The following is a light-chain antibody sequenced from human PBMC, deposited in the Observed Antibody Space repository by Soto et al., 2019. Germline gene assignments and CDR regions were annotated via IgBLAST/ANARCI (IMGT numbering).Light chain of an antibody. CDR3: QPRSNWPLT. CDR2: DAS. CDR1: QSVSSY. V-gene: IGKV3-11*01. Sequence: ETVLTQSPATLSLSPGERATLSCRASQSVSSYLAGYQQKPGQAPRLLISDASNRATGIPARFSGSGSGTGFTLTVSSLEPEDFAVYYCQPRSNWPLTFGGGTKVDIK. J-gene: IGKJ4*01.